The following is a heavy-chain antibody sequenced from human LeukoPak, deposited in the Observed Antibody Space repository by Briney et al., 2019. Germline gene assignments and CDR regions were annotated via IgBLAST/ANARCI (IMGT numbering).Heavy chain of an antibody. CDR3: ARGKRAVAGILGVGGFDY. Sequence: PSETLSLTCTVSGGSISGSSYYWGWIRQPPGKGLEWIGEINHSGSTNYNPSLKSRVTISVDTSKNQFSLKLSSVTAADTTVYYCARGKRAVAGILGVGGFDYWGQGTLVTVSS. CDR2: INHSGST. J-gene: IGHJ4*02. D-gene: IGHD6-19*01. V-gene: IGHV4-39*07. CDR1: GGSISGSSYY.